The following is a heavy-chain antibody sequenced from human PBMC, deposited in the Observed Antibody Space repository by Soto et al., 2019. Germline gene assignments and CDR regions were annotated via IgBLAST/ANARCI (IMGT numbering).Heavy chain of an antibody. Sequence: QVQLQESGPGLVKPSQTLSLTCTVSSGSISSGGYYWSWIRQHPGKGLEWIGYIYYSGSTYYNPSLKSRVTISVDTSKNQFSLKLSSVTAADTAVYYCARNFKDTAMATWGASLGYYYYGMDVWGQGTTVTVSS. J-gene: IGHJ6*02. CDR2: IYYSGST. CDR3: ARNFKDTAMATWGASLGYYYYGMDV. CDR1: SGSISSGGYY. D-gene: IGHD5-18*01. V-gene: IGHV4-31*03.